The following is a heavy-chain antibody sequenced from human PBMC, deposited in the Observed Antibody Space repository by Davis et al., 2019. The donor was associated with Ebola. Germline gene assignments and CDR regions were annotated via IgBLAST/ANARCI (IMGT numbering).Heavy chain of an antibody. J-gene: IGHJ6*02. V-gene: IGHV3-21*01. D-gene: IGHD3-16*01. CDR3: AGDRPLDFFFGDYYGMDV. CDR1: GFTFSTYS. Sequence: GESLKISCAASGFTFSTYSMSLVRQAPGKALEWVSSISSDSDYIYYADSAKGRFTISRDNAKNSLFLQMNGVRAEDTAVYYCAGDRPLDFFFGDYYGMDVWGQGTTVTVSS. CDR2: ISSDSDYI.